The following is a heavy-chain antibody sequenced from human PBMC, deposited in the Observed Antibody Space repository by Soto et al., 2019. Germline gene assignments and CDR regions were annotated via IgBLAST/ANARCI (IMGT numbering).Heavy chain of an antibody. V-gene: IGHV3-9*01. CDR2: ISWNSGSI. Sequence: EVQLVESGGGLVQPGRSLRLSCAASGFTFDDYAMHWVRQAPGKGLEWVAGISWNSGSIGYADSVKGRFTISRDNAKNSLYLQMNSLRAEDTAVYYCAKSSYRQPPYYGMYVWGQGATVTVSS. J-gene: IGHJ6*02. CDR1: GFTFDDYA. CDR3: AKSSYRQPPYYGMYV. D-gene: IGHD3-10*01.